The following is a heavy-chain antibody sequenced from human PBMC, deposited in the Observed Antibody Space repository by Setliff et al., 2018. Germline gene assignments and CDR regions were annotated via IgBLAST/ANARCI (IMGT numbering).Heavy chain of an antibody. CDR3: ARESRYYYDNLGTLDY. D-gene: IGHD3-22*01. CDR2: IYYSGST. Sequence: SETLSLTCTVSGYSISSGYYWGWIRQPPGKGLEWIGSIYYSGSTDYNPSLKSRVSISVDTSKNQFSLKLSSVTAADTAVYYCARESRYYYDNLGTLDYWGQGTLVTVSS. J-gene: IGHJ4*02. V-gene: IGHV4-38-2*02. CDR1: GYSISSGYY.